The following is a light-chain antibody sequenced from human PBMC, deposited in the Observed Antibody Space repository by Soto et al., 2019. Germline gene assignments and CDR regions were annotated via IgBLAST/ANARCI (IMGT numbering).Light chain of an antibody. CDR1: NIGSRS. Sequence: SYELTQPPSVSVAPGETAKITCRGNNIGSRSVHWYQQKPGQAPLLVIYYDRDRPSGIPERFSASNSLNTPTLTINRVEAGDEADYYCQVWDSGSGHRVFGGGTKLTVL. CDR3: QVWDSGSGHRV. V-gene: IGLV3-21*04. CDR2: YDR. J-gene: IGLJ2*01.